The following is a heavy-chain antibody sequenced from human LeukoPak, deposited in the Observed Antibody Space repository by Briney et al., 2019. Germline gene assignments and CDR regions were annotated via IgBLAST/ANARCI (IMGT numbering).Heavy chain of an antibody. Sequence: GGSLRLSCTASGFTFSNYAMHWVRQAQGNGLEWVAITWYDASNKYYAESVKGRFTISRDNSKNTLYLQMNSLKAEDTAVYYCARVFSGSGSSGSFDCWGQGTLVTVSP. V-gene: IGHV3-33*01. CDR1: GFTFSNYA. CDR2: TWYDASNK. CDR3: ARVFSGSGSSGSFDC. J-gene: IGHJ4*02. D-gene: IGHD3-3*01.